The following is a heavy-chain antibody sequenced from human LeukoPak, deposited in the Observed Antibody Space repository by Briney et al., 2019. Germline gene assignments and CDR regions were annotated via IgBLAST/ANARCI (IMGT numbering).Heavy chain of an antibody. V-gene: IGHV3-48*03. CDR2: ISNSGSTI. CDR1: RFIFSSYV. CDR3: ARGGYSNANKFYYYGMDV. D-gene: IGHD4-11*01. J-gene: IGHJ6*02. Sequence: GGSLRLSRAASRFIFSSYVMNWVRPAPGKGVEWVSYISNSGSTIYYADAVKGRFTISRDNAQNSLFLQMNSLRAEDTAIYYCARGGYSNANKFYYYGMDVWGQGTTVTV.